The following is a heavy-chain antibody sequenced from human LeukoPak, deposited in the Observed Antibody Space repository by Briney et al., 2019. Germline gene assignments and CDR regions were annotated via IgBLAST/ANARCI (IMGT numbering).Heavy chain of an antibody. CDR3: AKGKYYYDSSGYYWFDY. J-gene: IGHJ4*02. CDR2: ISGSGGST. V-gene: IGHV3-23*01. CDR1: GSTFSSYA. D-gene: IGHD3-22*01. Sequence: GGSLRLSCAASGSTFSSYAMSWVRQAPGKGLEWVSAISGSGGSTYYADSVKGRFTISRDNSKNTLYLQMNSLRAEDTAVYYCAKGKYYYDSSGYYWFDYWGQGTLVTVSS.